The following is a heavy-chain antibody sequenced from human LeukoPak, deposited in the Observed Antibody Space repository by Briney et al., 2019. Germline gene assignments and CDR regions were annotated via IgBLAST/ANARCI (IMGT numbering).Heavy chain of an antibody. J-gene: IGHJ4*02. CDR1: GDSVSSNSAT. D-gene: IGHD1-26*01. V-gene: IGHV6-1*01. Sequence: SQTLSLTCAISGDSVSSNSATWDWIRQSPSRGLEWLGRTYYRSKWFNGYAVSVKGRITINPDTSKNQFSLQLNSVTPEDTAVYYCTRSFSGYIDSWGQGTLVTVSS. CDR2: TYYRSKWFN. CDR3: TRSFSGYIDS.